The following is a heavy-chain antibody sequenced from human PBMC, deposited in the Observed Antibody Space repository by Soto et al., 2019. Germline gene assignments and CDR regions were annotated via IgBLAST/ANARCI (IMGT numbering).Heavy chain of an antibody. V-gene: IGHV4-34*01. CDR2: INHSGST. Sequence: PXXTLSLPFAVYGGSFSGYYWRWILQPPGKGLDWIGEINHSGSTNYNPSLKSRVTISVDTSKNQFSLKLSSVTAADSAVYYCARIATGNYYYYYYMDVWGKGTTVTVSS. CDR3: ARIATGNYYYYYYMDV. D-gene: IGHD1-1*01. J-gene: IGHJ6*03. CDR1: GGSFSGYY.